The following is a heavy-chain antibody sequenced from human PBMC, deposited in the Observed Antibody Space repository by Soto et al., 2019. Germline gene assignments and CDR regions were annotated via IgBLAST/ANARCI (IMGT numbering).Heavy chain of an antibody. D-gene: IGHD6-6*01. CDR1: GYTFVSYG. Sequence: QVQLVQSGVEVTKPGASVRVSCKTSGYTFVSYGINWVRQAPGQGLEWMGWISPGSGNIIYAQKFQGRVTMTTDTSTSTVFMDLRSLRFDDSAVYYWSKDLMYASSPDRWFDPWGQGTLVTVS. V-gene: IGHV1-18*01. J-gene: IGHJ5*02. CDR2: ISPGSGNI. CDR3: SKDLMYASSPDRWFDP.